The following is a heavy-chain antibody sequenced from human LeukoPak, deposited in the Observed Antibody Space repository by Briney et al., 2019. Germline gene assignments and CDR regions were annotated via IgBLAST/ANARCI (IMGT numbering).Heavy chain of an antibody. D-gene: IGHD2/OR15-2a*01. J-gene: IGHJ5*02. V-gene: IGHV4-59*01. CDR3: ARGRNLGNPRSPSGP. Sequence: KPSETLSLTCAVSGGSISSYYWSWIRQPPGKGLEWIGYIYYSGSTNYNPSLKSRVTISVDTSKNQFSLKLSSVTAADTAVYYCARGRNLGNPRSPSGPWGQGTLVTVSS. CDR2: IYYSGST. CDR1: GGSISSYY.